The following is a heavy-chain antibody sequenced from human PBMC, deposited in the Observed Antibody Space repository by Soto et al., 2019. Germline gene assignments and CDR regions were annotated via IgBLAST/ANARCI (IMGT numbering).Heavy chain of an antibody. Sequence: GGSLRLSCAVSGFSFSDYEMSWVRQAPGKGLEWISYISQSGSVIYYADSVKGRFTISRDNANDSVHLQMNGRRADDTAVYFCARDRGYSNSNFYYYGMDAWGQGTTVTVSS. J-gene: IGHJ6*02. CDR3: ARDRGYSNSNFYYYGMDA. CDR1: GFSFSDYE. V-gene: IGHV3-48*03. D-gene: IGHD4-4*01. CDR2: ISQSGSVI.